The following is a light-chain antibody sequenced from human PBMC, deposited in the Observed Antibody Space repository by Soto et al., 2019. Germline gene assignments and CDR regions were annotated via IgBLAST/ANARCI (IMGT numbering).Light chain of an antibody. V-gene: IGKV1-5*01. CDR1: QNIRTW. CDR3: QQYNRYSPT. Sequence: DIRLTQSPSSLSASVGDRVTITCRASQNIRTWLAWYQQKPGKAPKLLIYDASSLESGVPLRFSGSGSGTEFTLTISSLQPDDFATYYCQQYNRYSPTFGQGPKVDIK. CDR2: DAS. J-gene: IGKJ1*01.